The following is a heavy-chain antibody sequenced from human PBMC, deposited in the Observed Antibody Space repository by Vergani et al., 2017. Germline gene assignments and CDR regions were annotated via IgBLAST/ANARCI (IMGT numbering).Heavy chain of an antibody. J-gene: IGHJ4*02. CDR2: MYTSGHT. Sequence: QVQLQESGPGLVKPSQTLSLTCTVSGASVSRGTYYWTWIRQPAGKKLEWIVRMYTSGHTIYNPSLESRVTISLDASKTQFSLTLTSVTAADAGVYYCASVNDYRVDYWGQGTLVTVSS. V-gene: IGHV4-61*02. CDR3: ASVNDYRVDY. CDR1: GASVSRGTYY. D-gene: IGHD3-16*01.